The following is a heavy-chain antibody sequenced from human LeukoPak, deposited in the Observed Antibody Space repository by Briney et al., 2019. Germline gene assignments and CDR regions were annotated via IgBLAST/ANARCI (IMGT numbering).Heavy chain of an antibody. CDR3: ARHSGHSSTNDAFDI. CDR2: IYYSGSP. V-gene: IGHV4-39*07. J-gene: IGHJ3*02. CDR1: GGSISGSSYY. D-gene: IGHD6-13*01. Sequence: SETLSLTCTVSGGSISGSSYYWGWIRQPPGKGLEWIGSIYYSGSPNYNPSLKSRVTISVDTSRNQFSLKLTSVTAADTAVYYCARHSGHSSTNDAFDIWGQGTMVIVSS.